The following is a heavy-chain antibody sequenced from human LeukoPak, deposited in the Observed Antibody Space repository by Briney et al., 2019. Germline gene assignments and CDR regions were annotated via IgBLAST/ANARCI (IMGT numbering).Heavy chain of an antibody. Sequence: GGSLRLSCAASGFTVSSNYMSWVRQAPGKGLEWVSVIYSGGSTYYADSVKGRFTISRDNSKNTLYLQMNSLRAEDTAVYYCAREVYYDSSGYVDYWGQGTLVTVSP. CDR1: GFTVSSNY. J-gene: IGHJ4*02. CDR3: AREVYYDSSGYVDY. V-gene: IGHV3-66*02. CDR2: IYSGGST. D-gene: IGHD3-22*01.